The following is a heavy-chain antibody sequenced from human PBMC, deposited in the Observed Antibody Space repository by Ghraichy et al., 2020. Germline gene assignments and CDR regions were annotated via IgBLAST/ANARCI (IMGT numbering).Heavy chain of an antibody. J-gene: IGHJ3*02. CDR1: GDSVSSNSAA. V-gene: IGHV6-1*01. Sequence: SQTLSLTCAISGDSVSSNSAAWNWIRQSPSRGLEWLGRTYYRSKWYNDYAVSVKSRITINPDTSKNQFSLQLNSVTPEDTAVYYCARDKEGAFRYDSSVNEDAFDIWGQGTMVTVSS. CDR3: ARDKEGAFRYDSSVNEDAFDI. D-gene: IGHD3-22*01. CDR2: TYYRSKWYN.